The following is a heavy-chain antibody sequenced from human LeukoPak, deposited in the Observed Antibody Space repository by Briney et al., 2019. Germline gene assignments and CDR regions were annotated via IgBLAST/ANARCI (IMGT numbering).Heavy chain of an antibody. J-gene: IGHJ3*02. D-gene: IGHD3-16*01. CDR2: IKPDGSEK. CDR3: GRYYDPSVGNAFDI. CDR1: GFTFGSDW. Sequence: GESLRLSCAASGFTFGSDWMTWVRQAPGKGLEWVANIKPDGSEKYYVDSVKGRFTISSDNAKNSLFLQLNMLRAEAKAVYYCGRYYDPSVGNAFDIWGQGTMVTVSS. V-gene: IGHV3-7*03.